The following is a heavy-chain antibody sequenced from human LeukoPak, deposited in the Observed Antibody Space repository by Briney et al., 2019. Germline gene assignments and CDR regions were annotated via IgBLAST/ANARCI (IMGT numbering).Heavy chain of an antibody. D-gene: IGHD6-19*01. CDR2: ISPSGGST. V-gene: IGHV1-46*01. Sequence: GASVKLSCKASGYTFTSYYMHWVRQAPGQGLEWMGIISPSGGSTSYAQKFQGRVTMTRDTSTSTVYMELSSLRSEDTAVYYCARDSGIAVAGTDYWGQGTLVTVSS. J-gene: IGHJ4*02. CDR3: ARDSGIAVAGTDY. CDR1: GYTFTSYY.